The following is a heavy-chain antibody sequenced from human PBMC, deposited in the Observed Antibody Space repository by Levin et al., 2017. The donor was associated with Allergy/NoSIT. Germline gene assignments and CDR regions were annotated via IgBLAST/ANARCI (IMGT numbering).Heavy chain of an antibody. CDR3: TRHSDLLWFGELLEGDDY. CDR2: IRSKANSYAT. Sequence: LSLPCAASGFTFSGSAMHWVRQASGKGLEWVGRIRSKANSYATAYAASVKGRFTISRDDSKNTAYLQMNSLKTEDTAVYYCTRHSDLLWFGELLEGDDYWGQGTLVTVSS. D-gene: IGHD3-10*01. V-gene: IGHV3-73*01. J-gene: IGHJ4*02. CDR1: GFTFSGSA.